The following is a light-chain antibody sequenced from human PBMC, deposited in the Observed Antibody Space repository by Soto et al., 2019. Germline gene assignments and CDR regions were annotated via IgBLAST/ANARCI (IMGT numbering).Light chain of an antibody. V-gene: IGLV1-47*01. CDR1: ISNLGSNF. CDR3: GGGDDSRRGVV. CDR2: RND. Sequence: QSVLTQPPSASGTPGQRVTISCSGSISNLGSNFVFWYQQLPGAAPKLLISRNDQRPSGVPDRFSGSKSGTSASLAISGLRPVEGADYHSGGGDDSRRGVVFGGGTKVTVL. J-gene: IGLJ3*02.